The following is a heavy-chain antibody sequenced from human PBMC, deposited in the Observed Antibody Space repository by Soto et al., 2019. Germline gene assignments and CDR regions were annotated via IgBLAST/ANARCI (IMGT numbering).Heavy chain of an antibody. CDR2: IYYSGST. J-gene: IGHJ4*02. Sequence: PSETLSLTCTVSGGSVSSGSYYWSWIRQPPGKGLEWIGYIYYSGSTNYNPSLKSRVTISVDTSKNQFSLKLSSVTAADTAVYYCARGRNIYGDYHPKFDHWGQGPLVTVSS. CDR3: ARGRNIYGDYHPKFDH. CDR1: GGSVSSGSYY. D-gene: IGHD4-17*01. V-gene: IGHV4-61*01.